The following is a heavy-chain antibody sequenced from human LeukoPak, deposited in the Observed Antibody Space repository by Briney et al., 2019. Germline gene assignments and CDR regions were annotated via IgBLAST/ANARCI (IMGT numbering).Heavy chain of an antibody. CDR2: IIPIFDTA. CDR1: GGTFSSYA. D-gene: IGHD3-22*01. CDR3: ATDSSGYYLFDY. Sequence: SVKVSCKASGGTFSSYAISWVRQAPGQGLEWMGGIIPIFDTANYAQKFQGRVTITADESTSTAYMELSSLRSEDTAVYYCATDSSGYYLFDYWGQGTLVTVSS. J-gene: IGHJ4*02. V-gene: IGHV1-69*01.